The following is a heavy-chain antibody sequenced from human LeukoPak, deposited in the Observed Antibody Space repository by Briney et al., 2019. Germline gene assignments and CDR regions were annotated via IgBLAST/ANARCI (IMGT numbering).Heavy chain of an antibody. J-gene: IGHJ6*02. CDR3: ARPDPVPFYQRGMDV. CDR1: GGSISGYY. V-gene: IGHV4-59*08. CDR2: IYSNGAT. D-gene: IGHD3-3*02. Sequence: SETLSLTCTVSGGSISGYYWSCIRQAPGKGLEWIWYIYSNGATIYSPSLNSQVPMTVDTSNNQFSLKLSSVTATDTDVDYCARPDPVPFYQRGMDVWGQGTAVTVSS.